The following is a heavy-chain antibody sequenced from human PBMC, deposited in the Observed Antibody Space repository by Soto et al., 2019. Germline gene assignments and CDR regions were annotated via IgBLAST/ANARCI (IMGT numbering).Heavy chain of an antibody. V-gene: IGHV4-59*01. D-gene: IGHD4-17*01. Sequence: PSETLSLTCTVSGGSISSYYWSWIRQPPGKGLEWIGYIYYSGSTNYNPSLKSRVTISVDTSQNQFSLKLSSVTAADTAVYYCARDLQGPYDYGDGHDAFDIWGQGTMVTVSS. CDR2: IYYSGST. J-gene: IGHJ3*02. CDR3: ARDLQGPYDYGDGHDAFDI. CDR1: GGSISSYY.